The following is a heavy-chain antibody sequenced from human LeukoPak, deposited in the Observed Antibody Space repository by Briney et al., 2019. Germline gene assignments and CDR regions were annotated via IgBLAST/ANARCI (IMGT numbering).Heavy chain of an antibody. V-gene: IGHV3-64D*09. J-gene: IGHJ4*02. D-gene: IGHD2/OR15-2a*01. Sequence: GGSLRLSCAASGFTFSNYWMNWVRQAPGKGLEYVAAISRNGGSTYYADSVKGRFTISRDNSKSTLYLQMSSLRAEDTAVYLCVKDLRSDFMGVLSRYLSYWGQGTLVTVSS. CDR2: ISRNGGST. CDR3: VKDLRSDFMGVLSRYLSY. CDR1: GFTFSNYW.